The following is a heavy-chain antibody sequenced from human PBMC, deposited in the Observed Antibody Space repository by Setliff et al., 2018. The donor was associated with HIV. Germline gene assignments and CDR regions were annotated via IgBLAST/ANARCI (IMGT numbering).Heavy chain of an antibody. CDR2: IYDSGRT. CDR1: GGSISSHY. CDR3: ARDRSVPGTYRYFDY. Sequence: LSLTCTVSGGSISSHYWSWSRRPPGKGLEWIGDIYDSGRTNYNPSLKNRVTISVDTSKNQFSLRLTSVTAADTAVYYCARDRSVPGTYRYFDYWGQGTLVTVSS. V-gene: IGHV4-59*11. J-gene: IGHJ4*02. D-gene: IGHD2-2*01.